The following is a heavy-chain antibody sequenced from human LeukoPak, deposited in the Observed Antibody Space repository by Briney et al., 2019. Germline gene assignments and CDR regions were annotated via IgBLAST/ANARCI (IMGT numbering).Heavy chain of an antibody. J-gene: IGHJ6*03. V-gene: IGHV3-23*01. D-gene: IGHD3-22*01. CDR2: ISGSGGST. Sequence: GVSLRLSCAASGFTFSSYWMHWVRQAPGKGLEWVSAISGSGGSTYYADSVKGRFTISRDNSKNTLYLQMNSLRAEDTAVYYCAKPYYDSSGYYLWYYYMDVWGKGTTVTVSS. CDR1: GFTFSSYW. CDR3: AKPYYDSSGYYLWYYYMDV.